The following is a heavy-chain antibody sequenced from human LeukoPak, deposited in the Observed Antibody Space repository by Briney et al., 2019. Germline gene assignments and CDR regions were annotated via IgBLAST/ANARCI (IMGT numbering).Heavy chain of an antibody. CDR2: VYYSGST. V-gene: IGHV4-59*04. CDR1: GGSISNYY. J-gene: IGHJ4*02. CDR3: ARQRYSRRWADY. Sequence: SETLSLTCTVSGGSISNYYWSWIRQPPGKGLEWIGSVYYSGSTYYNPSLKSRVTISVDTSKNQFSLKLSSVTAADTAVYYCARQRYSRRWADYWGQGTLVTVSS. D-gene: IGHD1-1*01.